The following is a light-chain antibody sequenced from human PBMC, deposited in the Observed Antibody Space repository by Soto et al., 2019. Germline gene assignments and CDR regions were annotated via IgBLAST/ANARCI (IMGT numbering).Light chain of an antibody. CDR1: QSVSSN. J-gene: IGKJ1*01. CDR3: QQYGTWWT. V-gene: IGKV3-15*01. Sequence: EIVMTQSPATLSVSPGERATLSCRASQSVSSNLAWYQQKPGQAPGLLIYGASTRATAIPARFSGSGSGTEFTLSISSLHSEAFAVYYCQQYGTWWTFGQGTKVEIK. CDR2: GAS.